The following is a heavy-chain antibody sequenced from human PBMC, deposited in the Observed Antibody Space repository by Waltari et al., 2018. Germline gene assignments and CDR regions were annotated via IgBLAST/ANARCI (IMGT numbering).Heavy chain of an antibody. D-gene: IGHD6-13*01. V-gene: IGHV3-7*01. Sequence: EVQLVESGGGLVQPGGSLRLSCAASGFTFSSYWMSWVRQAPGKGLEWVANIKQDGSEKYYVDSVKGRFTISRDNAKNSLYLQMNSLRAEDTAVYYCARRAGFSSSWPRKIYAFDIWGQGTMVTVSS. CDR1: GFTFSSYW. CDR2: IKQDGSEK. CDR3: ARRAGFSSSWPRKIYAFDI. J-gene: IGHJ3*02.